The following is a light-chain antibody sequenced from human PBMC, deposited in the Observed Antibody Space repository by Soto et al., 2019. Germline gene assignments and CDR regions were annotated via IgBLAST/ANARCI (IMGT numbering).Light chain of an antibody. CDR2: DDV. J-gene: IGLJ2*01. CDR3: GTWDNSLSAGL. V-gene: IGLV1-51*01. CDR1: RSNVGENY. Sequence: QSVLTQTPSVSAAPGQRVTISCFGSRSNVGENYVSWYQQFPGTAPQLVIYDDVKRSPGIPDRFSASKSGTSATLAITGLQTGDEADYYCGTWDNSLSAGLFGTGTKLTVL.